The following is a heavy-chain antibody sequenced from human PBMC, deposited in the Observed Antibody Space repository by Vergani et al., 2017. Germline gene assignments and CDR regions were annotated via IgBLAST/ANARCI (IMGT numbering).Heavy chain of an antibody. CDR2: IIPIFGTA. D-gene: IGHD3-10*01. CDR3: ARDPDGDYYGSGSRDY. J-gene: IGHJ4*02. Sequence: QVQLVQSGAEVKKPGSSVKVSCKASGGTFSSYAISWVRQAPGQGLEWMGRIIPIFGTANYAQKFQGRVTITADESTSTAYMELSSLRSEDTAVYYCARDPDGDYYGSGSRDYWGQATLVTVSS. V-gene: IGHV1-69*13. CDR1: GGTFSSYA.